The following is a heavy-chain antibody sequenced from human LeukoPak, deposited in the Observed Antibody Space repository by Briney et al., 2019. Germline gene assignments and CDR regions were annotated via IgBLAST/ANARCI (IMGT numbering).Heavy chain of an antibody. Sequence: GGSLRLSCAASGFTFSSYSMNWVRQAPGKGLEWVSYISSSSSTIYYADSVKGRFTISRDNAKNSLYLQMNSLRAEDTAVYYRARADYGDYNYYYYYYMDVWGKGTTVTVSS. V-gene: IGHV3-48*01. D-gene: IGHD4-17*01. CDR2: ISSSSSTI. J-gene: IGHJ6*03. CDR3: ARADYGDYNYYYYYYMDV. CDR1: GFTFSSYS.